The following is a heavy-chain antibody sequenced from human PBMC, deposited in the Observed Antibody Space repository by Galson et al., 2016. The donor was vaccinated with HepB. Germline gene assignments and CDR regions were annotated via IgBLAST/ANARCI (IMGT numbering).Heavy chain of an antibody. V-gene: IGHV3-7*01. CDR3: MSGYTNGI. J-gene: IGHJ3*02. D-gene: IGHD6-13*01. CDR2: INYDGSGK. Sequence: SLRLSCAASGFTFTAYWMTWVRQAPGKGLEWVANINYDGSGKYYVDSAKGRFTISRDNAQNSVFLQMNSLRVEDTAMYFCMSGYTNGIWGQGTMVTVSS. CDR1: GFTFTAYW.